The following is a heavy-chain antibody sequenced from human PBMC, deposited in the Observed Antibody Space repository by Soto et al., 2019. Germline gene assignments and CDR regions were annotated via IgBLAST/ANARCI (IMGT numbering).Heavy chain of an antibody. CDR1: GFTFSSYW. Sequence: GGSLRLSCAASGFTFSSYWMSWVRQAPGKGLEWVANIKQDGSEKYYVDSVKGRFTISRDNAKNSLYLQMNSLRAEDTAVYYCASGYSSGWYPHFDYWGQGTLVTVSS. V-gene: IGHV3-7*01. CDR3: ASGYSSGWYPHFDY. J-gene: IGHJ4*02. CDR2: IKQDGSEK. D-gene: IGHD6-19*01.